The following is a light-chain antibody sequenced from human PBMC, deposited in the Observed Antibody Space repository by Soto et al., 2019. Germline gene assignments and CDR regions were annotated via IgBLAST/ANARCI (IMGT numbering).Light chain of an antibody. CDR2: DAS. CDR3: QPRCYWPST. Sequence: EIVLTQSPATLSLSPGERATLSCRASQSVSRYLAWYQQKPGQAPRLLIYDASSRATGIPARFSGSGSGTEFTLTITSIENEEFAVYYCQPRCYWPSTLGGGTKVEI. J-gene: IGKJ4*01. V-gene: IGKV3-11*01. CDR1: QSVSRY.